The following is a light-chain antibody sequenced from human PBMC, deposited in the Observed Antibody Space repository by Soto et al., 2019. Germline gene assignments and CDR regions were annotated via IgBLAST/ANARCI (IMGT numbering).Light chain of an antibody. Sequence: QSVLTQSPSASASLGASVKLTCTLSSGHSSYAIAWHQQQPEKGPRYLMKLNSDGSHSKGDGIPHRFSGSSSGAERYLTISSLQSEDEADYYCQTWGTGILVFGGGTKLTVL. V-gene: IGLV4-69*01. CDR2: LNSDGSH. CDR3: QTWGTGILV. J-gene: IGLJ2*01. CDR1: SGHSSYA.